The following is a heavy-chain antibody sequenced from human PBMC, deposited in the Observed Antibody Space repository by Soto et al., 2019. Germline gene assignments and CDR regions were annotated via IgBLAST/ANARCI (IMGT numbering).Heavy chain of an antibody. D-gene: IGHD6-6*01. J-gene: IGHJ4*02. CDR1: GFTFSSYS. CDR3: ARSSSSREYYFDY. V-gene: IGHV3-21*01. Sequence: EVQLVESGGGLVKPGGSLRLSCAASGFTFSSYSMNWVRQAPGKGLEWVSSISSSSSYIYYADSVKGRFTISRDNAKNSLYLQMNSLRAEDTAVYYCARSSSSREYYFDYWGQGTLVTVSS. CDR2: ISSSSSYI.